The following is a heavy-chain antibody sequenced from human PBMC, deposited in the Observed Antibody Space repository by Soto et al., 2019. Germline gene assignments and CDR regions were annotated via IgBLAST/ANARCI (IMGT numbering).Heavy chain of an antibody. Sequence: SETLSLTCAVYGGSFSGYYWSWIRQPPGKGLEWIGEINHSGGTNYNPSLKSRVTISVDTSKNQFSLKLSSVTAADTAVYYCARDFRPIVVVVAATPRDYYYMDVWGKGTTVTVSS. CDR3: ARDFRPIVVVVAATPRDYYYMDV. D-gene: IGHD2-15*01. V-gene: IGHV4-34*01. CDR1: GGSFSGYY. J-gene: IGHJ6*03. CDR2: INHSGGT.